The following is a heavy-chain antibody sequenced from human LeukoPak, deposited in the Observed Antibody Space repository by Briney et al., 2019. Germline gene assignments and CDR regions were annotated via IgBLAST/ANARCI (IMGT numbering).Heavy chain of an antibody. J-gene: IGHJ4*02. CDR2: ISDSGSAV. CDR1: GFTFSGYE. Sequence: GGSLRLSCAASGFTFSGYEMNWVRQAPGKGLEWVSYISDSGSAVYYADSVKGRFTISRDNAKNSLYLQMNSLRAEGTAVYYCAREREMATIFDYWGQGTLVTVSS. V-gene: IGHV3-48*03. D-gene: IGHD5-24*01. CDR3: AREREMATIFDY.